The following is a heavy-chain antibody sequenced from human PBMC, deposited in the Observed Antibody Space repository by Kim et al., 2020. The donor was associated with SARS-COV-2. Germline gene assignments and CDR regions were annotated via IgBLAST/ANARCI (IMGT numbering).Heavy chain of an antibody. CDR3: ARVTVGTTGVYYYFGMDV. Sequence: KGRFTITRDNAKNSLYLQMNSLRAEDTAVYYCARVTVGTTGVYYYFGMDVWGQGTTVTVSS. J-gene: IGHJ6*02. V-gene: IGHV3-11*06. D-gene: IGHD1-26*01.